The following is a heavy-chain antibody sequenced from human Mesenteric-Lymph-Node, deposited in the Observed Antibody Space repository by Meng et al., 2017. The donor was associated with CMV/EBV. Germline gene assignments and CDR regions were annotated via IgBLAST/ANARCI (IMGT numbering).Heavy chain of an antibody. CDR2: ISYDGSNK. CDR1: GFTFSSYA. CDR3: ARVGGWGGYDHPPYY. J-gene: IGHJ4*02. V-gene: IGHV3-30-3*01. Sequence: GESLKISCAASGFTFSSYAMHWVRQAPGKGLEWVAVISYDGSNKYYADSVKGRFTISRDNSKNTLYLQMNSLRAEDTAVYYCARVGGWGGYDHPPYYWGQGTLVTVSS. D-gene: IGHD5-12*01.